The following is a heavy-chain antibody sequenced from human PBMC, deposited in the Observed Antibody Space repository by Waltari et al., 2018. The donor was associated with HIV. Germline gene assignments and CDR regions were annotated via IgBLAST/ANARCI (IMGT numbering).Heavy chain of an antibody. J-gene: IGHJ2*01. CDR2: ISGSGGST. D-gene: IGHD1-26*01. CDR1: GFTFSSYA. V-gene: IGHV3-23*01. CDR3: AKDRTTRGNSLWYFDL. Sequence: EVQLLESGGGLVQPGGSLRLSCAASGFTFSSYAMSWVRQAPGKGLEWVSAISGSGGSTYYADSVKGRFTISRDNSKNTLYLQMNSLRAEDTAVYYCAKDRTTRGNSLWYFDLWGRGTLVTVSS.